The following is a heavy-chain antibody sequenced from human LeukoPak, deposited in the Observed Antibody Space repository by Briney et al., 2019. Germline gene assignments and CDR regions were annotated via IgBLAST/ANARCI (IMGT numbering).Heavy chain of an antibody. CDR1: GFTFSNYG. Sequence: PGGSLRLSCAASGFTFSNYGMHWVRQAPGKGLEWVAVIWYDGRNKYYADSVKGRFTISRDNSKNTLYLQMNSLRAEDTAVYYCARSNIVVVPALDYWGQGTLVTVSS. J-gene: IGHJ4*02. CDR2: IWYDGRNK. D-gene: IGHD2-2*01. CDR3: ARSNIVVVPALDY. V-gene: IGHV3-33*01.